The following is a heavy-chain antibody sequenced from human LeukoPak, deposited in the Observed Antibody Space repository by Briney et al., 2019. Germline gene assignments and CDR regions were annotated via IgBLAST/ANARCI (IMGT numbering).Heavy chain of an antibody. D-gene: IGHD3-10*01. J-gene: IGHJ4*02. CDR3: ARDMGYYGSGSYPDY. Sequence: ASVKVSCKASGYTYTSYAMYWVRQARGKGLEWVGWLNTNTGNPTYARGFTGRFVFSLDTSVSTAYLQISSLKAEDTAVYYCARDMGYYGSGSYPDYWGQGTLVTVSS. V-gene: IGHV7-4-1*02. CDR1: GYTYTSYA. CDR2: LNTNTGNP.